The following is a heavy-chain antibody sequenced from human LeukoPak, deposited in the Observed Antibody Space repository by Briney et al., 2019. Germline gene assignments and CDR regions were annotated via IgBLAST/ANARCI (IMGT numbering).Heavy chain of an antibody. CDR3: ARAYCSAGDCYEFDY. J-gene: IGHJ4*02. V-gene: IGHV1-2*02. CDR1: GYTFTGYY. CDR2: INPNNGGT. Sequence: ASVKVSCKASGYTFTGYYMHWVRQAPGQGLEWMGWINPNNGGTNYARKFYGRVTMTRDTSISTLYMELSSLRSDDTAVYYCARAYCSAGDCYEFDYWGQGTLVTVSS. D-gene: IGHD2-15*01.